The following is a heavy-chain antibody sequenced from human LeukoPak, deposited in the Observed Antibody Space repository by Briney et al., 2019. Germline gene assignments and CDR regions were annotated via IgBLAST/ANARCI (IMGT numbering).Heavy chain of an antibody. Sequence: SETLSLTCAVYGGSFSPYYWSWIRQPPGKGLEWIGEINHSGSTNYNPSLKSRVTISVDTSKNQFSLRLSSVAAADTAVYYCARGGFYCGGDCYVDYWGQGTLVTVSS. D-gene: IGHD2-21*02. CDR3: ARGGFYCGGDCYVDY. CDR1: GGSFSPYY. J-gene: IGHJ4*02. V-gene: IGHV4-34*01. CDR2: INHSGST.